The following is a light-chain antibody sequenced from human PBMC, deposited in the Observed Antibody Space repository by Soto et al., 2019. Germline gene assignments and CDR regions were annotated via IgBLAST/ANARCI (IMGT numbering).Light chain of an antibody. CDR3: QPYDSSLSGYV. J-gene: IGLJ1*01. Sequence: QSVLTQPPSVSGAPGQRVTISCTGSSSNIGAGYDVHWYQQFPGTAPKLLIYVNSNRPSGVPDRFSGSKSGTSASLAITGLQAEDEADYYCQPYDSSLSGYVFGTGTKLTVL. V-gene: IGLV1-40*01. CDR1: SSNIGAGYD. CDR2: VNS.